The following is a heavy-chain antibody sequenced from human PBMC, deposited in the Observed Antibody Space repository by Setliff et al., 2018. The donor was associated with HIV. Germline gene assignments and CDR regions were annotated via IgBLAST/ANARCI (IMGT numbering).Heavy chain of an antibody. CDR1: GGALSGYY. Sequence: SETLSLTCAVYGGALSGYYWTWIRQSPGRGLGWIGEVNHKGVANYSPSLMRRATISADTSKNQFSLRLSSVTAADTALYFCTRAQIAAPRPFDYWGQGTLVTVSS. D-gene: IGHD2-21*01. V-gene: IGHV4-34*01. CDR2: VNHKGVA. J-gene: IGHJ4*02. CDR3: TRAQIAAPRPFDY.